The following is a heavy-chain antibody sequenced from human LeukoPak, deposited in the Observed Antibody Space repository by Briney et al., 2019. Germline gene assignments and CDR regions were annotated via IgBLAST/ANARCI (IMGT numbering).Heavy chain of an antibody. Sequence: GGSLRLSCAASGFTFSSYWMSWVRQAPGKGLEWVSSISSSSSYIYYADSVKGRFTISRDNAKNSLYLQMNSLRAEDTAVYYCARGRIWYDSSGYSFDYWGQGTLVTVSS. CDR3: ARGRIWYDSSGYSFDY. V-gene: IGHV3-21*01. D-gene: IGHD3-22*01. J-gene: IGHJ4*02. CDR1: GFTFSSYW. CDR2: ISSSSSYI.